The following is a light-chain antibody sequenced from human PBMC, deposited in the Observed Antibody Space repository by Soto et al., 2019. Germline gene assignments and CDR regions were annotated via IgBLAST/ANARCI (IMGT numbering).Light chain of an antibody. CDR3: QQYDSTPLT. Sequence: DIVMTQSPDSLAVSLGERATINCKSSQSVLYSSNNKNYLAWYQQKPGQPPKLLIYWASTRESGVPDRFSGSGSGTGFTLTISSLQAEDVAVYYCQQYDSTPLTFGGGTTVEIK. CDR2: WAS. CDR1: QSVLYSSNNKNY. J-gene: IGKJ4*01. V-gene: IGKV4-1*01.